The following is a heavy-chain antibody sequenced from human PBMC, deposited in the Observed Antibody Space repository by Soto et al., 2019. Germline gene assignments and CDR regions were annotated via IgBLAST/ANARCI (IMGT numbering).Heavy chain of an antibody. D-gene: IGHD6-13*01. CDR3: ARGGLQGRKQLVRRPNWFDP. CDR1: GGSFSGYY. J-gene: IGHJ5*02. V-gene: IGHV4-34*01. CDR2: INHSGST. Sequence: SETLSLTYAVYGGSFSGYYWSWIRQPPGKGLEWIGEINHSGSTNYNPSLKSRVTISVDTSKNQFSLKLSSVTAADTAVYYCARGGLQGRKQLVRRPNWFDPWGQGTLVTVSS.